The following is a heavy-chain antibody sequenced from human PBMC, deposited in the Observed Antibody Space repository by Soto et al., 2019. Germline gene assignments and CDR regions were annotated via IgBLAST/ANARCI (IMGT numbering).Heavy chain of an antibody. CDR1: GFTFSSYG. Sequence: PGGSLRLSCAASGFTFSSYGMHWVRQAPGKGLEWVAVIWYDGSNKYYADSVKGRFTISRDNSKNTLYLQMNSLRAEDTAVYYCARELTMIVVAPGYWGQGTLVTVSS. CDR3: ARELTMIVVAPGY. J-gene: IGHJ4*02. D-gene: IGHD3-22*01. CDR2: IWYDGSNK. V-gene: IGHV3-33*01.